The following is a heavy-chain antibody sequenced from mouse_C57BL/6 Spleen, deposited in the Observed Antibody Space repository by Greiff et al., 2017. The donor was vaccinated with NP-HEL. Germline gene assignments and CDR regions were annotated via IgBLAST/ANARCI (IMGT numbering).Heavy chain of an antibody. CDR2: IDPSDSYT. J-gene: IGHJ3*01. Sequence: VQLQQPGAELVKPGASVKLSCKASGYTFTSYWMQWVKQRPGQGLEWIGEIDPSDSYTNSNQKFKGKATLTVDTSSSTAYMQLSSLTSEDSAVYYCARSRDSWFAYWGQGTLVTVSA. CDR1: GYTFTSYW. V-gene: IGHV1-50*01. CDR3: ARSRDSWFAY.